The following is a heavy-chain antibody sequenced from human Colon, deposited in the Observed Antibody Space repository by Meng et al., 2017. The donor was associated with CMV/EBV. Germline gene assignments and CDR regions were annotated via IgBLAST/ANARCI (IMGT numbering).Heavy chain of an antibody. D-gene: IGHD4-11*01. CDR2: MHYSSGNT. Sequence: ASVKVSCKSSGYTLTASYFHWVRQAPGQGLEWLGIMHYSSGNTAHTQKLQGRISMTRDTSTSTVYIELTSPRSDDTALYYCARDTDIWGQGTLVTVSS. CDR1: GYTLTASY. CDR3: ARDTDI. J-gene: IGHJ4*02. V-gene: IGHV1-46*01.